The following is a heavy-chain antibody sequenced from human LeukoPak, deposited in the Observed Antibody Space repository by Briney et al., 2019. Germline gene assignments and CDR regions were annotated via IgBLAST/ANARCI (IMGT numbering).Heavy chain of an antibody. CDR3: ASRDKGYYYGMDV. Sequence: GGSLRLSCATSGFTVSSNYMSWVRQAPGKGLEWVSLIYSGGSTYYADSVKGRFTISRDNSKNTLYLQMNSLRAEDTAVYYCASRDKGYYYGMDVWGQGTTVTVSS. J-gene: IGHJ6*02. D-gene: IGHD5-24*01. V-gene: IGHV3-66*01. CDR2: IYSGGST. CDR1: GFTVSSNY.